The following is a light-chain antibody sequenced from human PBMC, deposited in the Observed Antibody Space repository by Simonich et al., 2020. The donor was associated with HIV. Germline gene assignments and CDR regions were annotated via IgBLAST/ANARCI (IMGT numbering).Light chain of an antibody. J-gene: IGKJ1*01. CDR3: QQYYNTPQT. Sequence: DIVMTQSPDSLAVSLGERATINCKSSQSILYSSNNKNHLAWYQQKPGHPPRLLITWASTRESGVPDRLSGSGSGTDFTLTISSLQAEDVAVYYCQQYYNTPQTFGQGTKVEIK. V-gene: IGKV4-1*01. CDR1: QSILYSSNNKNH. CDR2: WAS.